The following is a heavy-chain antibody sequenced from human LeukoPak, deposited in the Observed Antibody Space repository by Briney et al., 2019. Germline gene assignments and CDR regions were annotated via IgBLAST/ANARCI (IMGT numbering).Heavy chain of an antibody. CDR1: DGSISTYY. D-gene: IGHD2-2*01. J-gene: IGHJ6*02. V-gene: IGHV4-59*08. CDR2: ICYTGST. Sequence: SETLSLTCTVSDGSISTYYWSWVRQPPGKGLEWIGYICYTGSTNYNPSLKSRVTISVDTSTNQFSLRLGSVSAADTAVYYCARQAGGRLRYHYGMDVWGQGTTVTVSS. CDR3: ARQAGGRLRYHYGMDV.